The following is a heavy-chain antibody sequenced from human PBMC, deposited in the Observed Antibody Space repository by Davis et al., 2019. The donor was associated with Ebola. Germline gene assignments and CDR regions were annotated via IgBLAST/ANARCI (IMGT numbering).Heavy chain of an antibody. CDR1: GFTFSSYS. D-gene: IGHD1-1*01. CDR3: ARGGRGRDWNDSFLGS. CDR2: ISSSSSTI. J-gene: IGHJ5*02. Sequence: PGGSLRLSCAASGFTFSSYSMNWVRQAPGKGLEWVSYISSSSSTIYYADSVKGRFSISRDNSKNTLYLQMNSLRAEDTAVYYCARGGRGRDWNDSFLGSWGQGTLVTVSS. V-gene: IGHV3-48*01.